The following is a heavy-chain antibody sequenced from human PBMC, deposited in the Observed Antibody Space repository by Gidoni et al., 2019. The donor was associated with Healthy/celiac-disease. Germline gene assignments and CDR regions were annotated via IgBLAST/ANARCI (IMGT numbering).Heavy chain of an antibody. CDR2: ITHTGSNK. V-gene: IGHV3-30-3*01. Sequence: QVQLVESGEGVVQPGRSLRLSGAAAGFTFSSYAMHWVGRAQGKGLECVAVITHTGSNKYYADSVKGRFTISRDNSKNTLYLQMNSLRAEDTAVYYCARDGPYGSGSYPDYWGQGTLVTVSS. J-gene: IGHJ4*02. CDR3: ARDGPYGSGSYPDY. D-gene: IGHD3-10*01. CDR1: GFTFSSYA.